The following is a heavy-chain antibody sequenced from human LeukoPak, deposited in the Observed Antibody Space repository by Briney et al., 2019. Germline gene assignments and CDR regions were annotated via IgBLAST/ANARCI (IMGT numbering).Heavy chain of an antibody. V-gene: IGHV3-23*01. CDR2: ISGSGGST. J-gene: IGHJ4*02. CDR3: ARDAGYCSSTSCYTDFDY. Sequence: GGSLRLSCAASGFTFSSYAMSWVRQAPGKGLEWVSAISGSGGSTYYADSVKGRFTISRDNSKNTLYLQMNSLRAEDTAVYYCARDAGYCSSTSCYTDFDYWGQGTLVTVSS. CDR1: GFTFSSYA. D-gene: IGHD2-2*02.